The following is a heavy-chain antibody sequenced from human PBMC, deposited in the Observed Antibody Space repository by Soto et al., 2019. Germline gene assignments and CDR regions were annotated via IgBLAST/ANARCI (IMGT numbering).Heavy chain of an antibody. D-gene: IGHD6-13*01. CDR1: GGSISSSSYY. CDR2: IYYSGST. J-gene: IGHJ5*02. V-gene: IGHV4-39*01. Sequence: PSETLSLTCTVSGGSISSSSYYWGWIRQPPGKGLEWIGSIYYSGSTYYNPSLKSRVTISVDTSKNQFSLKLSSVTAADTAVYYCARSYTTTAGWANWFEPWGQGTLVTVS. CDR3: ARSYTTTAGWANWFEP.